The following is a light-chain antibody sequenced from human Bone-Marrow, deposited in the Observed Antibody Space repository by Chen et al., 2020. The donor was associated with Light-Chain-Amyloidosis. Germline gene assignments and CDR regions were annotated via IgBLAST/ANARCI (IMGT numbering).Light chain of an antibody. CDR3: QSADSSGTYEVI. J-gene: IGLJ2*01. V-gene: IGLV3-25*03. Sequence: SYELTQPPSVSLSPGQTARITCSGDDLPTKYAYWYQQKPGRAPVLVIHRDTERPSGISERFSGSSSGTTATLTISGVQAEDEADYRCQSADSSGTYEVIFGGGTKLTVL. CDR1: DLPTKY. CDR2: RDT.